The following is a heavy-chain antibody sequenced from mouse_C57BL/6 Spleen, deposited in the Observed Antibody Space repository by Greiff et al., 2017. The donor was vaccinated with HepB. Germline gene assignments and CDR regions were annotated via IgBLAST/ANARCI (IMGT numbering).Heavy chain of an antibody. CDR3: ARSPSYYDYDDWYFDV. CDR2: INPSNGGT. CDR1: GYTFTSYW. V-gene: IGHV1-53*01. D-gene: IGHD2-4*01. Sequence: VQLQQPGTELVKPGASVKLSCKASGYTFTSYWMHWVKQRPGQGLEWIGNINPSNGGTNYNEKFKSKATLTVDKSSSTAYMQLSSLTSEDSAVYYCARSPSYYDYDDWYFDVWGTGTTVTVSS. J-gene: IGHJ1*03.